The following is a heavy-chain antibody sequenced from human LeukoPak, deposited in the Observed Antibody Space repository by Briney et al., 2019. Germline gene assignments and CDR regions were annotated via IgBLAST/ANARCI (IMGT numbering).Heavy chain of an antibody. CDR1: GGSISSSSYY. V-gene: IGHV4-39*07. J-gene: IGHJ5*02. CDR3: ARESGSMRWFDP. D-gene: IGHD6-25*01. CDR2: IYYSGST. Sequence: ASETLSLTCTVSGGSISSSSYYWGWIRQPPGKGLEWIGSIYYSGSTYYNPSLKSRVTISVDTSKNQFSLKLSSVTAADTAVYYCARESGSMRWFDPWGQGTLVTVSS.